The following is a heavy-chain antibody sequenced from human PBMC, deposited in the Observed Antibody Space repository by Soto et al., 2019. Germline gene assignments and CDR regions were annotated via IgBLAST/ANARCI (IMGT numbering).Heavy chain of an antibody. D-gene: IGHD3-22*01. CDR1: GYTFTSYG. CDR2: ISAYNGNT. CDR3: ARERRRQYYYDSSGYQLAVFDI. V-gene: IGHV1-18*01. Sequence: ASVKVSCKASGYTFTSYGISWVRQAPGRGLECMGWISAYNGNTNYAQKLQGRVTMTTDTSTSTAYMELRSLRSDDTAVYYCARERRRQYYYDSSGYQLAVFDIWGQGTMVTVSS. J-gene: IGHJ3*02.